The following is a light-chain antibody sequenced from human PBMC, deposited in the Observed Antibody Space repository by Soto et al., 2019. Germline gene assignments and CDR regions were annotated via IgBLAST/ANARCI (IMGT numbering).Light chain of an antibody. CDR3: QQYKNWPHT. V-gene: IGKV3-15*01. CDR2: GAS. CDR1: QSVSDN. J-gene: IGKJ1*01. Sequence: ETVMTQCPDTLSLSPGERATLSCRASQSVSDNLAWYQQRPGQGPRLLIYGASTRATGIPARFSGSGSGTEFTLTISSLQSEDFAVYYCQQYKNWPHTFGQGTKVDI.